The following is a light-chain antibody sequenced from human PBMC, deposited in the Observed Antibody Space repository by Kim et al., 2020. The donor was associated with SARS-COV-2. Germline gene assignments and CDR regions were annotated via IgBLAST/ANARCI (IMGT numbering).Light chain of an antibody. J-gene: IGLJ2*01. CDR1: SSDIGSHYY. Sequence: QSVLTQPASVSGSPGQSITLSCIGTSSDIGSHYYVAWYQQHPGKAPKLIIYDATKRPSGISNRFSGSKSGDTASLTISGLQAEDEAHYYCSSFTSSSTVVFGGGTQLTVL. V-gene: IGLV2-14*03. CDR3: SSFTSSSTVV. CDR2: DAT.